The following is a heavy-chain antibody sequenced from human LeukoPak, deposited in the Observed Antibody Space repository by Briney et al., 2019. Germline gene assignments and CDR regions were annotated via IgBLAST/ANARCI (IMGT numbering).Heavy chain of an antibody. CDR1: GFTFSSYS. V-gene: IGHV3-21*01. CDR3: TRSPAIAAPVFDP. Sequence: GGSLRLSCAASGFTFSSYSMNWVRQAPGKGLEWVSSISSSSSYIYYADSVKGRFTISRDNAKNSLYLQMNSLRAEDTAVYYCTRSPAIAAPVFDPWGQGTLVTVSS. CDR2: ISSSSSYI. J-gene: IGHJ5*02. D-gene: IGHD6-13*01.